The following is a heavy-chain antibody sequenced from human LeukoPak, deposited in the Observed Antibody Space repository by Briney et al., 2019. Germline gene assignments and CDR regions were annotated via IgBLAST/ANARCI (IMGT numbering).Heavy chain of an antibody. J-gene: IGHJ4*02. CDR2: ISRSGDST. CDR3: ATRSYSAGRDF. D-gene: IGHD6-13*01. CDR1: GFTFSSYA. V-gene: IGHV3-23*01. Sequence: GGSLRLSCAASGFTFSSYAMTWVRQARGKGLEWVPGISRSGDSTDYADSVKGRFTISRDNPKNMVYLQMNSLRVEDTAVYFCATRSYSAGRDFWGQGTLVTVSS.